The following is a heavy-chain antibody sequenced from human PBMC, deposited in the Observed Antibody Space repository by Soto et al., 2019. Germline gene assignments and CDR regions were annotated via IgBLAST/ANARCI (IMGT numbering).Heavy chain of an antibody. V-gene: IGHV3-23*01. D-gene: IGHD6-19*01. CDR3: AKGSSGWYERFDY. J-gene: IGHJ4*02. CDR2: ICGGGGST. CDR1: GFTFSSYA. Sequence: EVQLLESGGGLVQPGGSLRLSCAASGFTFSSYAMSWVRQAPGKGLEWVSAICGGGGSTYYADSVKGRFTISRDNSKNPLYLHMNSLGAEDTAVYYCAKGSSGWYERFDYWGQGTLVTVSS.